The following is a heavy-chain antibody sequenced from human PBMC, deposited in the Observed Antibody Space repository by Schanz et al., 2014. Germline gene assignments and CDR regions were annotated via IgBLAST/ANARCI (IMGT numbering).Heavy chain of an antibody. Sequence: EVQLVESGGGLVQPGRSLRLSCAASGFTFDDYGMHWVRQVPGKGLEWVLSISWNCRNIDYVDSVKGRFTISRDNAKNSLFLQMNSLRAEDTAVYYCARLDSSSWYPRYWGQGTLXTVSS. CDR3: ARLDSSSWYPRY. V-gene: IGHV3-9*01. J-gene: IGHJ4*02. D-gene: IGHD6-13*01. CDR1: GFTFDDYG. CDR2: ISWNCRNI.